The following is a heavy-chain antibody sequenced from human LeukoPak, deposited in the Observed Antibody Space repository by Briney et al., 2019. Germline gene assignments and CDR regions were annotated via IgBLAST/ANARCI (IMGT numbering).Heavy chain of an antibody. D-gene: IGHD6-19*01. Sequence: SVKVSCKASGGTFSSYAISWVRQAPGQGLEWMGRIIPTLGIANYAQKFQGRVTITADKSTSTAYMELSSLRSEDTAVYYCARGPGIAVAGTECDYWGQGTLVTVSS. CDR1: GGTFSSYA. CDR2: IIPTLGIA. CDR3: ARGPGIAVAGTECDY. J-gene: IGHJ4*02. V-gene: IGHV1-69*04.